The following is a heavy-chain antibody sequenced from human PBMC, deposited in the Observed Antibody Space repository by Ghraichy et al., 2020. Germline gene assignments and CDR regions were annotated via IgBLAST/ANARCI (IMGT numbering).Heavy chain of an antibody. Sequence: GGSLRLSCAASGFSVSNHAMNWVRQAPGKGLEWVSTISPDGGATYYADSVKGQFTISSDNAKNTFYLQMDSLRVDDTAVYFCVRRAANWGFFDLWGQGTRVTVSS. V-gene: IGHV3-23*01. CDR2: ISPDGGAT. J-gene: IGHJ4*02. D-gene: IGHD7-27*01. CDR1: GFSVSNHA. CDR3: VRRAANWGFFDL.